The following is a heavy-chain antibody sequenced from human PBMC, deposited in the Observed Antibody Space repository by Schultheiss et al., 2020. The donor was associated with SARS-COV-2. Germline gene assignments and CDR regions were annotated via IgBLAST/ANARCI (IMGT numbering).Heavy chain of an antibody. CDR1: GFTVSSNY. D-gene: IGHD4-11*01. Sequence: GGSLRLSCAASGFTVSSNYMSWVRQAPGKGLEWVSAISGSGGSTYYADSVKGRFTISRDNSKNTLYLQMNSLRAEDTAVYYCARVEDRTTDYWGQGTLVTVSS. CDR3: ARVEDRTTDY. V-gene: IGHV3-23*01. J-gene: IGHJ4*02. CDR2: ISGSGGST.